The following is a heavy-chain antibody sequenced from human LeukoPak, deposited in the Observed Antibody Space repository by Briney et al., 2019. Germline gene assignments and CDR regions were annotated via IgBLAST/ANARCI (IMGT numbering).Heavy chain of an antibody. CDR2: IYYSGST. V-gene: IGHV4-59*01. CDR3: ARGAELGPYSYYYMDV. D-gene: IGHD1-7*01. Sequence: SETLSLTCTVSGGSISSYYWSWIRQPPGKGLEWIGYIYYSGSTNYNPSLKSRVTISVDTSKNQFSLKLSSVTAADTAVYYCARGAELGPYSYYYMDVWGKGTTVTVSS. J-gene: IGHJ6*03. CDR1: GGSISSYY.